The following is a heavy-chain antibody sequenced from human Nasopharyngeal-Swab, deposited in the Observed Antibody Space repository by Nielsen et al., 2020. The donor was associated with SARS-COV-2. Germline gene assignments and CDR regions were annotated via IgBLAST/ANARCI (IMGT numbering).Heavy chain of an antibody. D-gene: IGHD4-17*01. CDR2: IYTGGST. J-gene: IGHJ5*02. CDR3: AREELGGDYNWFDP. Sequence: SETLSLTCTVSGGSITDYYWSWIRQPAGKGLEWIGRIYTGGSTNYNPSLKSRVTISVDTSKNQFSLKLSSVTATDTALYYCAREELGGDYNWFDPWGQGTLVTVSS. CDR1: GGSITDYY. V-gene: IGHV4-4*07.